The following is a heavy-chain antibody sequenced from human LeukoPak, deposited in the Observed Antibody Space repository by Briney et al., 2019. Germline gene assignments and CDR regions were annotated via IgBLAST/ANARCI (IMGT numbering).Heavy chain of an antibody. CDR1: GFTFSSYG. V-gene: IGHV3-30*18. J-gene: IGHJ3*01. Sequence: GGSLRLSCAASGFTFSSYGMHWVRQAPGKGLEWVAVISYDGSNKYYADSVKGRFTISRDNSKNSLYLQMNSLRDEDTAVYYCAKARIAAAGTGAFDVWGQGTMVTVSS. D-gene: IGHD6-13*01. CDR2: ISYDGSNK. CDR3: AKARIAAAGTGAFDV.